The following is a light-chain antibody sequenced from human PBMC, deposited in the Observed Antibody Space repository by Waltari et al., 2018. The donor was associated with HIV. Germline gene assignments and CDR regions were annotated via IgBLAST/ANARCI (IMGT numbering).Light chain of an antibody. Sequence: QSALTQPASVSGSPGQSITISCAGTGSDVGGYKLVPWYQVHPVKAPKLLIYMVSERPSGVSNRFSGSKSGNTASLTISGLHAEDEGEYYCFSFATKPFVFGTGTTVTVL. CDR2: MVS. V-gene: IGLV2-23*02. J-gene: IGLJ1*01. CDR3: FSFATKPFV. CDR1: GSDVGGYKL.